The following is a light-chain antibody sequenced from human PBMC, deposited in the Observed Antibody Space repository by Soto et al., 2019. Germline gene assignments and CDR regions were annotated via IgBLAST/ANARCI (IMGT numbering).Light chain of an antibody. Sequence: QSVLTQPPSVSGAPGQRVTISCTGSRSNIGAGYDVHWYQQLPGTAPKLLIYGNRNWPSGVPDRFSGSKSGTSASLAITGLQAEDEADYYCQSYDSSLSVWLFGGGTKVTVL. J-gene: IGLJ3*02. CDR1: RSNIGAGYD. CDR2: GNR. V-gene: IGLV1-40*01. CDR3: QSYDSSLSVWL.